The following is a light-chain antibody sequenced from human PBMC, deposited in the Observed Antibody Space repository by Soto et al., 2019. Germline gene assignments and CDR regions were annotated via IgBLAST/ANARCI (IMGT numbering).Light chain of an antibody. J-gene: IGKJ4*01. Sequence: DIQMTQSPSTLSASVGDRVIITCRASQSISSWLAWYQQKPGKAPKLLIYEASSLESGVPLRFSGSGSGTEVPRTISSLQPDDFATYYCQQFNSYSGLTFGGGTKVEIK. CDR3: QQFNSYSGLT. CDR2: EAS. CDR1: QSISSW. V-gene: IGKV1-5*03.